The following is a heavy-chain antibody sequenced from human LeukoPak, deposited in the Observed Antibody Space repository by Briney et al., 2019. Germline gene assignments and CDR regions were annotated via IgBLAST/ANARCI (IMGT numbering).Heavy chain of an antibody. D-gene: IGHD1-26*01. V-gene: IGHV3-66*02. CDR2: IYSGGST. Sequence: GSLRLSCAASGFTVSSNYMSWVHQAPGKGLEWVSVIYSGGSTYYADSVKGRFTISRDNSKNTLYLQMNSLRAEDTAVYYCAREVGATHSDAFDNWGQGTMVTVSS. CDR3: AREVGATHSDAFDN. CDR1: GFTVSSNY. J-gene: IGHJ3*02.